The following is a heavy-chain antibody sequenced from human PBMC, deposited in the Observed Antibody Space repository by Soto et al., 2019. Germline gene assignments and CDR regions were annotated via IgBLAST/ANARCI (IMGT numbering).Heavy chain of an antibody. CDR1: GDSIGSSGFY. V-gene: IGHV4-31*03. Sequence: SETLSLTCTVSGDSIGSSGFYWSWIRQHPGKGLAWIGYIYYVGSTFYNPSLKSRVTISLDTSKNQFSLNLNSVTAADTAVYYCASEGGSTRRHWFDPWGQGTLVTVSS. CDR3: ASEGGSTRRHWFDP. J-gene: IGHJ5*02. CDR2: IYYVGST. D-gene: IGHD3-16*01.